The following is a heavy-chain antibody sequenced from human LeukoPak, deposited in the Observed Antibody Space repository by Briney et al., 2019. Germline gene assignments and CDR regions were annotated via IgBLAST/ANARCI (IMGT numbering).Heavy chain of an antibody. J-gene: IGHJ5*02. Sequence: SETLSLTCTVSGGPISSYYWSWIRQPPGKGLEWIGYIYYSGSTNYNPSLKSRVTISVDTSKNQFSLKLSSVTAADTAVYYCARDRTGNNWFDPWGQGTLVTVSS. CDR1: GGPISSYY. CDR2: IYYSGST. V-gene: IGHV4-59*01. D-gene: IGHD1-1*01. CDR3: ARDRTGNNWFDP.